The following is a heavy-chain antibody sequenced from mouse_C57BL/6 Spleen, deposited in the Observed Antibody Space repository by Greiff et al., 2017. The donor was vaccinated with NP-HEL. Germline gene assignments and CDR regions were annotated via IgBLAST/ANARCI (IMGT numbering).Heavy chain of an antibody. CDR2: IYPSDSET. CDR3: ARGEDSSGYEEDYAMDY. Sequence: QVHVKQPGAELVRPGSSVKLSCKASGYTFTSYWMDWVKQRPGQGLEWIGNIYPSDSETHYNQKFKDKATLTVDKSSSTAYMQLSSLTSEDSAVYYCARGEDSSGYEEDYAMDYWGQGTSVTVSS. J-gene: IGHJ4*01. D-gene: IGHD3-2*02. V-gene: IGHV1-61*01. CDR1: GYTFTSYW.